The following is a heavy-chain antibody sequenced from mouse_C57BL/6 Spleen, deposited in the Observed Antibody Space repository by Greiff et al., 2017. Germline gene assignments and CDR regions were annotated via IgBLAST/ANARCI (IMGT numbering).Heavy chain of an antibody. CDR2: INPNNGGT. V-gene: IGHV1-26*01. J-gene: IGHJ1*03. CDR3: ARRSLSWYFDV. Sequence: EVQLQQSGPELVKPGASGKISGKASGYTFTDYYMNWGKQSNGKSLEWIGDINPNNGGTSYNQKFKGKATLTVDKSSSTAYMELRSLTSEDSAVYYCARRSLSWYFDVWGTGTTVTVSS. D-gene: IGHD6-1*01. CDR1: GYTFTDYY.